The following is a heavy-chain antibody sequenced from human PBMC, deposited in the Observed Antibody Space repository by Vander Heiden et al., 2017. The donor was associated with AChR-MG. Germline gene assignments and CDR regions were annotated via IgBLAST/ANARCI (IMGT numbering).Heavy chain of an antibody. CDR2: TYYRSEWSS. CDR3: ARDSRSPYLLDI. CDR1: GDSVSRHRVA. D-gene: IGHD3-10*01. J-gene: IGHJ3*02. V-gene: IGHV6-1*01. Sequence: QVQLQQSGPGLVTPSQPLSLTCAISGDSVSRHRVAWDWLRQSPSRGLGGLGRTYYRSEWSSEYSLSVKGRITISPDPSKNQVSLQLSSVTPEDTAVYYCARDSRSPYLLDIWGQGTMVTVSS.